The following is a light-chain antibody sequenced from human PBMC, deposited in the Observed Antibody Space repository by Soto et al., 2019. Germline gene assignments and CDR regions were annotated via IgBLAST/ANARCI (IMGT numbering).Light chain of an antibody. J-gene: IGLJ1*01. CDR2: DNN. V-gene: IGLV1-51*01. CDR3: GRWDSRLSTYV. Sequence: QSVLTQPPSVSAAPGQQVTISCSRSSSNIGNDYVSWYQQLPGTAPKLLIYDNNKRAAGIPDRFSGSESGTSATLGITGLQTGDEADYYCGRWDSRLSTYVFETGTKVTVL. CDR1: SSNIGNDY.